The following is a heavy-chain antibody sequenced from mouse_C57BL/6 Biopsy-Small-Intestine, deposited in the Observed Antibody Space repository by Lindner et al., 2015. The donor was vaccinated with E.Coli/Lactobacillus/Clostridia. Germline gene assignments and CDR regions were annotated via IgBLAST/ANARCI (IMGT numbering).Heavy chain of an antibody. Sequence: VQLQESGAELMKPGASVKLSCKATGYTFSGYWIDWVKQRPGHGLEWIGKILPGSGNTYYSEKFKGKVTFTADTSSNTANMQVSSLTSEDSAIYFCARRDWDGFDYWGQGTTLTVSS. V-gene: IGHV1-9*01. J-gene: IGHJ2*01. CDR3: ARRDWDGFDY. D-gene: IGHD4-1*01. CDR2: ILPGSGNT. CDR1: GYTFSGYW.